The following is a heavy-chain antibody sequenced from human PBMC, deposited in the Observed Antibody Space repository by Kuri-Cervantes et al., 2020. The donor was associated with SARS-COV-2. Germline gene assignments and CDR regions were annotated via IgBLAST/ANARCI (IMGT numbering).Heavy chain of an antibody. CDR3: ARLTTSHFDC. V-gene: IGHV4-38-2*02. J-gene: IGHJ4*02. Sequence: SETLSLTCTVSGYSISSGYYWGWIRQPPGKGLEWIGSIYYSGSTYYNPSLKSRVTISVDTSKNQFSLKLSSVTAADTAVYYCARLTTSHFDCWGQGALVTVSS. CDR1: GYSISSGYY. D-gene: IGHD4-11*01. CDR2: IYYSGST.